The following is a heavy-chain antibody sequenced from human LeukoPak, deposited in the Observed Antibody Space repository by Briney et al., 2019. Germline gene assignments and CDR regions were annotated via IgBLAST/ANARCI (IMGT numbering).Heavy chain of an antibody. CDR3: ARGYYYDRSGYEFDY. D-gene: IGHD3-22*01. V-gene: IGHV3-30*01. J-gene: IGHJ4*02. Sequence: GGSLRLACAASGFTFSSYAMHWVRQAPGKGLEWVAVISYDGSNKYYADSVKGRFTISRDNSQNTLYLQMTRLSAEDTAVYYCARGYYYDRSGYEFDYWGQGTLVTVSS. CDR2: ISYDGSNK. CDR1: GFTFSSYA.